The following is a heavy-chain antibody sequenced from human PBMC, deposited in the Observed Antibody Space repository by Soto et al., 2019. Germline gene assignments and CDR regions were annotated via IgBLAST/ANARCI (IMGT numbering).Heavy chain of an antibody. Sequence: QVQLVESGGGVVQPGRSLRLSCAASGFTFSSYGMHWVRQAPGKGLEWVAVIWYDGSNKYYADSVKGRFTISRDNSKNTLYLQMNSLRAEDTAVDYCARDLGYSSSWYDFDYWGQGTLVTVSS. J-gene: IGHJ4*02. D-gene: IGHD6-13*01. CDR3: ARDLGYSSSWYDFDY. V-gene: IGHV3-33*01. CDR2: IWYDGSNK. CDR1: GFTFSSYG.